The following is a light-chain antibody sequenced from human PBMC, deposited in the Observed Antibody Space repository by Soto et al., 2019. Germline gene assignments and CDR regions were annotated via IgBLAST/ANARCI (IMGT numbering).Light chain of an antibody. CDR2: AAS. CDR1: QSIRSC. J-gene: IGKJ1*01. Sequence: DIQMTQSPSSLSASVGDRVTITCRASQSIRSCLNWYQHKPGIAPKLLIYAASSLQSGIPSRFSGGVSGTDFTLTISSLQPEDFASYYCQQSYSTPWTFGQGTKVDIK. CDR3: QQSYSTPWT. V-gene: IGKV1-39*01.